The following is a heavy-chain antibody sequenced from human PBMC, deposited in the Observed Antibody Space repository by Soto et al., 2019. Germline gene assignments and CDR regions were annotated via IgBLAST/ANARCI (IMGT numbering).Heavy chain of an antibody. Sequence: ASLKVSCKTSGYTSTSYGISCVRHAPGQGLEWMEWISGYNGDTNYAQRLQGRVTMTTDTSTSTAYMELRSLRSDDTAVYYCARGGSATYSFEYWGQGTLVTVSS. V-gene: IGHV1-18*01. CDR3: ARGGSATYSFEY. CDR2: ISGYNGDT. CDR1: GYTSTSYG. J-gene: IGHJ4*02. D-gene: IGHD3-10*01.